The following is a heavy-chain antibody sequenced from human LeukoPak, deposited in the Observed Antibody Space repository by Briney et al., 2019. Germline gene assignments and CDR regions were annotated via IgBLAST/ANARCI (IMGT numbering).Heavy chain of an antibody. J-gene: IGHJ4*02. CDR1: GFTFSSYA. Sequence: GGSLRLSCAASGFTFSSYAMHWVRQAPGKGLEWVAVISYDGSNKYYADSVKGRFTISRDNSKNTLYLQMNSLRAEDTVVYYCARDPERYFDWLSNFDYWGQGTLVTVSS. D-gene: IGHD3-9*01. V-gene: IGHV3-30-3*01. CDR3: ARDPERYFDWLSNFDY. CDR2: ISYDGSNK.